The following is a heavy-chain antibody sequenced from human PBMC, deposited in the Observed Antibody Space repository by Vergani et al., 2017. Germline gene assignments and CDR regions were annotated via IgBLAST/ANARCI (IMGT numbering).Heavy chain of an antibody. CDR2: IKQDGSEK. CDR3: ASDPIAAAYYGMDV. Sequence: EVQLVESGGGLVQPGGSLRLSCAASGFTFSSYWMSWVRQAPGKGLEWVANIKQDGSEKYYVDSVKGRFTISRDNAKNSLYLQMNSLRAEDTAVYYCASDPIAAAYYGMDVWGQGTTVTVSS. CDR1: GFTFSSYW. D-gene: IGHD6-13*01. V-gene: IGHV3-7*03. J-gene: IGHJ6*02.